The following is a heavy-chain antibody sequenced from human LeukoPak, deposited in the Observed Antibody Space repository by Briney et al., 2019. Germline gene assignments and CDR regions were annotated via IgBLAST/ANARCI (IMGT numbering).Heavy chain of an antibody. V-gene: IGHV3-33*01. D-gene: IGHD3-22*01. Sequence: PGGSLRLSCATSGFTFSSYGIHWVRQAPGKGLEWVAVMWYDEENTYYGDSVKGRFTISRDNSKKTLYLQMNSLRAEDTAVYYCARGSTMMTTWPEFWGQGTLVTVSS. CDR3: ARGSTMMTTWPEF. CDR2: MWYDEENT. CDR1: GFTFSSYG. J-gene: IGHJ4*02.